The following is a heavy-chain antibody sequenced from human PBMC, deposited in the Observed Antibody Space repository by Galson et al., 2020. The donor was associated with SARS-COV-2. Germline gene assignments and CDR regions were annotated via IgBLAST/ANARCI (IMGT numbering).Heavy chain of an antibody. CDR1: GGSINSGSYY. D-gene: IGHD3-9*01. CDR2: ISTSGST. J-gene: IGHJ4*02. V-gene: IGHV4-61*02. Sequence: SETLSLTCTVSGGSINSGSYYWRWIRQHAGTGLEWIGRISTSGSTNYNPSLKSRVTISVDTSKNQFSLKLSSVTAADTAVYYCARASLRYFDWLLDYWGQGTLVTVSS. CDR3: ARASLRYFDWLLDY.